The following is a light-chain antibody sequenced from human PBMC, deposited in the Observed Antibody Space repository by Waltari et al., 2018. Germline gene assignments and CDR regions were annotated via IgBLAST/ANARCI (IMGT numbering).Light chain of an antibody. CDR3: QQRNKWPLT. V-gene: IGKV3-11*01. J-gene: IGKJ4*01. CDR2: DVS. CDR1: QSVANF. Sequence: SCRASQSVANFLAWYQQKPGQAPRLLSYDVSNRATDIPARFSGSGFATDFTLTISDVEPEDIAVYYCQQRNKWPLTFGGGTKVEIK.